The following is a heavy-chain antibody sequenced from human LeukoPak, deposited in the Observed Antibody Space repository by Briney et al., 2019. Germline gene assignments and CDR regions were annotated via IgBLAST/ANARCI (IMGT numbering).Heavy chain of an antibody. CDR3: ARGSDYTWGG. D-gene: IGHD3-10*01. CDR1: GFTFSSYA. Sequence: PGGSLRLSCSASGFTFSSYAMHWVRQPPGKGFEWIAEVHHTGRTIYSPSFARRVTISADTSKNQVSLKLTSVTAADTAVYYCARGSDYTWGGWGQGTLVTVSS. J-gene: IGHJ4*01. CDR2: VHHTGRT. V-gene: IGHV4-34*01.